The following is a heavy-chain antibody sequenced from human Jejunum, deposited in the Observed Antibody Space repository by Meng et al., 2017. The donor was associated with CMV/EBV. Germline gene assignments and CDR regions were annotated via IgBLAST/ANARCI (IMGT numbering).Heavy chain of an antibody. J-gene: IGHJ5*02. Sequence: SGGTLSNYIISWVRRAPGQGLGWMGRIILILGTPNHAQKFQGRVSITADKSTSTVYMELNSLRSEDTAIYYCASDISGNSYAYDQWGQGTLVTVSS. D-gene: IGHD5-18*01. V-gene: IGHV1-69*08. CDR1: GGTLSNYI. CDR2: IILILGTP. CDR3: ASDISGNSYAYDQ.